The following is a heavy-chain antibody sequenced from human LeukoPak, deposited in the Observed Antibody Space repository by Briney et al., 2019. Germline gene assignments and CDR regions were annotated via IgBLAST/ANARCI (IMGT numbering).Heavy chain of an antibody. CDR3: ARPYSSSWYNWFDP. CDR2: IKQDGSEK. J-gene: IGHJ5*02. Sequence: GGSLRLSCAASGFTFSSYWMSWVRPAPGKGLEWVASIKQDGSEKYYVDSVKGRFTISRDNAQNSLYLQMNSLRADDTAVYYCARPYSSSWYNWFDPWGQGTLVTVSS. D-gene: IGHD6-13*01. CDR1: GFTFSSYW. V-gene: IGHV3-7*04.